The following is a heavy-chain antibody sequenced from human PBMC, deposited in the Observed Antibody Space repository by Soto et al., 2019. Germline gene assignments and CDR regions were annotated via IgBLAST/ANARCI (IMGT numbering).Heavy chain of an antibody. CDR1: GFTFSSYA. J-gene: IGHJ4*02. D-gene: IGHD3-16*01. V-gene: IGHV3-30-3*01. CDR2: ISYDGSNK. Sequence: LSLTCAASGFTFSSYAMHWVRQAPGKGLEWVAVISYDGSNKYYADSVKGRFTIPRDNSKNTLYLQMNSLGAEDTAVYYCARASDYVWPYFDYWGQGTLVTVSS. CDR3: ARASDYVWPYFDY.